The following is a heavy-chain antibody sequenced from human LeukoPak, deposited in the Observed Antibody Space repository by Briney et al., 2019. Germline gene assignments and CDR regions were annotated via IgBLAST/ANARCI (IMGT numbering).Heavy chain of an antibody. CDR3: AKVTAVASTGALDY. V-gene: IGHV3-21*01. CDR2: ISSTSTFI. CDR1: GFTFSRYS. Sequence: GGSLRLSCAASGFTFSRYSMNWVRQAPGKGLEWVASISSTSTFIYSADSVKGRFTISRDTAKNTLYLQMNSLRADDTAVYYCAKVTAVASTGALDYWGQGTLVTVSS. D-gene: IGHD6-19*01. J-gene: IGHJ4*02.